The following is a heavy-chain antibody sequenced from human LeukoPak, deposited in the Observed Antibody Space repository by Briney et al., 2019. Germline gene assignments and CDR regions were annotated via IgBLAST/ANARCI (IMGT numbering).Heavy chain of an antibody. J-gene: IGHJ5*02. Sequence: QTGGSLRLSCAASGFTFRIYDMHWVRQAPGLGPEWVADISYDGGDKFYADSVKGRFTISRDNSKNTLYLQMNGLRAEDTALYSCAKSNVIRGFGVEEGFDPWGQGTLVTVS. CDR1: GFTFRIYD. D-gene: IGHD3-10*01. CDR3: AKSNVIRGFGVEEGFDP. V-gene: IGHV3-30*18. CDR2: ISYDGGDK.